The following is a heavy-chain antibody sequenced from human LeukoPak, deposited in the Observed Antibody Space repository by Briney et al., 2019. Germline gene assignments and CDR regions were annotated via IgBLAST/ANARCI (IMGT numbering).Heavy chain of an antibody. D-gene: IGHD3-22*01. CDR3: ARASHYYDSSGYSY. CDR2: INPNSGGT. Sequence: GASVKVSCKASGYTFTGYYMHWVRQAPGQGLEWMGRINPNSGGTNYAQKFQGRVTMTRDTSISTAYMELSGLRSDDTAVYYCARASHYYDSSGYSYWGQGTLVTVSS. V-gene: IGHV1-2*06. J-gene: IGHJ4*02. CDR1: GYTFTGYY.